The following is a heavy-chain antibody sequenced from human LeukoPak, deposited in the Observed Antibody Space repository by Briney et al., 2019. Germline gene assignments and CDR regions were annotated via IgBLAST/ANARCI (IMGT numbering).Heavy chain of an antibody. CDR3: ARSIYGDYDY. CDR1: GGSISSYY. Sequence: SETLSLTCTVSGGSISSYYWSWIRQPPGKGLEWIGYIYYSGSTNYNPSLKRRVTISVDTSKNQFSLKLSSVTAADTAVYYCARSIYGDYDYWGQGTLVTVSS. D-gene: IGHD4-17*01. J-gene: IGHJ4*02. CDR2: IYYSGST. V-gene: IGHV4-59*01.